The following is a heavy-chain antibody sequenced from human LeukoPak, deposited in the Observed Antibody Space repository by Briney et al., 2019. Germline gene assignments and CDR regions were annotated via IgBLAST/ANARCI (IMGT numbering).Heavy chain of an antibody. J-gene: IGHJ5*02. Sequence: PSETLSLTCTVSGGSISSGSYYWSWIRQPAGKGLEWIGRIYTSGSTNYNPSLKSRVTISVDTSKNQFSLKLSSVTAADTAVYYCAREEYYDSSGYYYFWFDPWGQGTLVTVSS. CDR1: GGSISSGSYY. D-gene: IGHD3-22*01. CDR3: AREEYYDSSGYYYFWFDP. CDR2: IYTSGST. V-gene: IGHV4-61*02.